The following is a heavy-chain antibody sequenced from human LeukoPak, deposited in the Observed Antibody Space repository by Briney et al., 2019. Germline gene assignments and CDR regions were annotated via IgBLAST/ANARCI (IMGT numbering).Heavy chain of an antibody. Sequence: GRSLRLSCAASGFTFSSYGMHWVRQAPGKGLEWVAVIWYDGSNKYYADSVKGRFTISRDNSKNTLYLQMNSLGAEDTAVYYCARVVDTAMVLDYWGQGTLVTVSS. J-gene: IGHJ4*02. V-gene: IGHV3-33*01. CDR3: ARVVDTAMVLDY. CDR2: IWYDGSNK. D-gene: IGHD5-18*01. CDR1: GFTFSSYG.